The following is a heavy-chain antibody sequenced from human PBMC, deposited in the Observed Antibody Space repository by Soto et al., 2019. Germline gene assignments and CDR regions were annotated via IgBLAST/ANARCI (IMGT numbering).Heavy chain of an antibody. Sequence: PGGSLRLSCAASGFSFVHYAMNWVRQAPGKGLEWVSGLSGSGTSTYYADSVKGRFTISRDNSRDTLFLQMNSLTADDTAVYYCAKATTNGGWFNPFDSWGQGALVTVSS. CDR3: AKATTNGGWFNPFDS. V-gene: IGHV3-23*01. CDR2: LSGSGTST. J-gene: IGHJ4*02. CDR1: GFSFVHYA. D-gene: IGHD6-19*01.